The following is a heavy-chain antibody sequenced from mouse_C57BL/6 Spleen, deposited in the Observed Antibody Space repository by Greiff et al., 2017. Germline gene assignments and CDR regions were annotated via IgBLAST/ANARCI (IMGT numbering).Heavy chain of an antibody. J-gene: IGHJ2*01. CDR3: ARGTTVVAGFDY. D-gene: IGHD1-1*01. Sequence: VQLQQPGAELVQPGASVKLSCKTSCYTFTSYWLHWVKQRPGRGLQSIGRIDPNRGCTKYNAKFMSKATLTVDKPSSTAYMQLSSLTSEDSAVYYCARGTTVVAGFDYWGQGTTLTVSS. CDR1: CYTFTSYW. CDR2: IDPNRGCT. V-gene: IGHV1-72*01.